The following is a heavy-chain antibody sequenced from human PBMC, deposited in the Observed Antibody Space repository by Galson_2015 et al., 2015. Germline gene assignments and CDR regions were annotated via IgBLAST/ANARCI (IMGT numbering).Heavy chain of an antibody. J-gene: IGHJ3*02. CDR1: GYAFTSYG. Sequence: SVKVSCKASGYAFTSYGISWVRQAPGQGLEWMGWISAYNGNTNYAQKLQGRVTMTTDTSTSTAYMELRSLRSDDTAVYYCAREGARGYSYGWADAFDIWGQGTMVTVSS. CDR2: ISAYNGNT. D-gene: IGHD5-18*01. V-gene: IGHV1-18*01. CDR3: AREGARGYSYGWADAFDI.